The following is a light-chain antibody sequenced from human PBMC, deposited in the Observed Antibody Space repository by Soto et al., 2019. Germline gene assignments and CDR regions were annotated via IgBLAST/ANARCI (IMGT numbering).Light chain of an antibody. CDR1: QSISSY. CDR2: AAS. CDR3: QQRDSTPYT. J-gene: IGKJ2*01. V-gene: IGKV1-39*01. Sequence: DIQMTQSPSSLSASVGDRVTITCRASQSISSYLNWYQQKPGKAPKLLIYAASSLQSGVPSRFSGSGSGTEFTLAISSLQPEDFANYNFQQRDSTPYTFGQGNKLEIK.